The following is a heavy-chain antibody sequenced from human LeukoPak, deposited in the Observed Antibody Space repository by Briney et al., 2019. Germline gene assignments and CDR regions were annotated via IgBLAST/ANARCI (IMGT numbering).Heavy chain of an antibody. CDR2: VSSSGSTI. V-gene: IGHV3-11*01. CDR3: ARVGYYGMDV. J-gene: IGHJ6*02. CDR1: GFTFSDYF. Sequence: GGSLRLSCAASGFTFSDYFMSWIRQAPGKGLEWVSYVSSSGSTINYADSVKGRFTISRDNAKNSLYVQMNSLRAEDTAVYYCARVGYYGMDVWGQGTTVTVSS.